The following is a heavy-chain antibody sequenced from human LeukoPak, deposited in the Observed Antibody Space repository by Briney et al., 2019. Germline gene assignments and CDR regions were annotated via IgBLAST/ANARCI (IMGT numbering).Heavy chain of an antibody. V-gene: IGHV1-69*13. CDR3: ARGSLGWFDP. CDR1: GGTLNSYA. CDR2: IIPIFGTA. J-gene: IGHJ5*02. Sequence: SAKVSSKAPGGTLNSYAIRWVRQAPGQGREWMGGIIPIFGTANYAQKFQGRVTITADESTSTAYMELSSLRSEDTAVYYCARGSLGWFDPWGEGTLVTVS.